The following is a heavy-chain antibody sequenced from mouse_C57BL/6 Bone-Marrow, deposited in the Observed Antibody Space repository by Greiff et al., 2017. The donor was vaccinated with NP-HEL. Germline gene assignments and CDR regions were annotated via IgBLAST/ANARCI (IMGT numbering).Heavy chain of an antibody. CDR1: GYSITSGYD. J-gene: IGHJ2*01. V-gene: IGHV3-1*01. Sequence: EVQLVESGPGMVKPSQSLSLTCTVTGYSITSGYDWHWIRHFPGNKVEWMGYISYSGSTNYNPSLKSRISITHDTSKNHFFLKLNSVTTEDTATYYCAREGLGPYFDYWGQGTTLTVSS. CDR3: AREGLGPYFDY. D-gene: IGHD4-1*01. CDR2: ISYSGST.